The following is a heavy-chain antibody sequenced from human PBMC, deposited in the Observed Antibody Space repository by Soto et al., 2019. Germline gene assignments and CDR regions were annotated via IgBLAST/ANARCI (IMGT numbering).Heavy chain of an antibody. V-gene: IGHV4-4*02. J-gene: IGHJ4*02. CDR3: ARGRVAARYFDY. CDR2: IYRTGST. Sequence: SETLSLTCAVSGGSFTSNNWWTWVRQPPGQGLEWIGEIYRTGSTNYNPSLKSRVTISLDKSENQFSLKVTSLTAADTAVYYCARGRVAARYFDYWGQGTLVTVSS. D-gene: IGHD6-6*01. CDR1: GGSFTSNNW.